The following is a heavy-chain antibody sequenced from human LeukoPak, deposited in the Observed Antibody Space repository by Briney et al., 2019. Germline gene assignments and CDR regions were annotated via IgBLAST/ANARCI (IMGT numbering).Heavy chain of an antibody. J-gene: IGHJ5*02. V-gene: IGHV4-61*02. CDR2: VYTSGST. CDR1: GGSISSGSYY. CDR3: ARVSSVVVTSTWDWFDP. Sequence: SQTLSLTCTVSGGSISSGSYYWSWIRQPAGKGLEWIGRVYTSGSTNYNPSLKSRVTISVDTSKNQFSLKLSSVTAADTAVYYCARVSSVVVTSTWDWFDPWGQGTLVTVSS. D-gene: IGHD2-21*01.